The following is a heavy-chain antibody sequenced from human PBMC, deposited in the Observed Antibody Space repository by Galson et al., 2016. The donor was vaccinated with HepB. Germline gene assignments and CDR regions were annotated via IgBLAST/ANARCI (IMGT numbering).Heavy chain of an antibody. D-gene: IGHD1-26*01. CDR1: GGSFTSYA. CDR2: INHRGST. Sequence: ETLSLTCAAYGGSFTSYACNWVRQTPGKGLEWIGEINHRGSTDYNPSLKSRVTISIDTSKNEFSLNLTSVTAADTAVYYCARASGSYFLRRPMDVWGQGTTVTVSS. V-gene: IGHV4-34*01. CDR3: ARASGSYFLRRPMDV. J-gene: IGHJ6*02.